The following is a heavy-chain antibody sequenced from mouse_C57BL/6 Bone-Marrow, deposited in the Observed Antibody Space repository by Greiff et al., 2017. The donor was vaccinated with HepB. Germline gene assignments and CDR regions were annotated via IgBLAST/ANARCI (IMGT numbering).Heavy chain of an antibody. CDR3: ASLMVTTTGYYAMDY. CDR2: IWSGGST. CDR1: GFSLTSYG. J-gene: IGHJ4*01. Sequence: QVQLKESGPGLVQPSQSLSITCTVSGFSLTSYGVHWVRQSPGKGLEWLGVIWSGGSTDYNAAFISRLSISKDNSKSQVFFKMNSLQADDTAIYYCASLMVTTTGYYAMDYWGQGTSVTVSS. D-gene: IGHD2-2*01. V-gene: IGHV2-2*01.